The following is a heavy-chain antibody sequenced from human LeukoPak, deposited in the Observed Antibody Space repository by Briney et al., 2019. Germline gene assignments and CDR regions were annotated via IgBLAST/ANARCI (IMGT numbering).Heavy chain of an antibody. CDR3: ARVVYYDSSGYDAFDI. J-gene: IGHJ3*02. Sequence: PSETLPLTCTVSGGSISNKYWSWIRQPPGKGLEWIGYIYYSGSTNYNPSLKSRVTISVDTSKNQFSLKLSSVTAADTAVYYCARVVYYDSSGYDAFDIWSQGTMVTVSS. CDR2: IYYSGST. CDR1: GGSISNKY. V-gene: IGHV4-59*08. D-gene: IGHD3-22*01.